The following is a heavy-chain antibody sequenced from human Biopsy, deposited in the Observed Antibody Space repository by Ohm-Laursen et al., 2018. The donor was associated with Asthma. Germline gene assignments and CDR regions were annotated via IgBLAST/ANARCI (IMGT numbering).Heavy chain of an antibody. CDR1: GGYLTGHY. Sequence: SETLSLTCTVSGGYLTGHYWNWIRPPPGKGLEWIGEIDQSGYTNYNPSLKSRVTISADTSKNQFHLNLSSVTAADTAVYFCARAAITGIRGWFDPRGQGTQVTVSS. J-gene: IGHJ5*02. V-gene: IGHV4-34*01. CDR3: ARAAITGIRGWFDP. D-gene: IGHD1-20*01. CDR2: IDQSGYT.